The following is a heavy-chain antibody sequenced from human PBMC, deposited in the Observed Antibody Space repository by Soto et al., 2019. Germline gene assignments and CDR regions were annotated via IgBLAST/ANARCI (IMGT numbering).Heavy chain of an antibody. CDR1: GYTLTELS. J-gene: IGHJ4*02. Sequence: ASVKVSCKVSGYTLTELSMHWVRQAPGKGLEWMGGFDPEDGETIYAQKFQGRVTMTEDTSTDTAYMELSSLRSEDTAVYYCATGEYYYGSGSYPNFDYWGQGTLVTVSS. V-gene: IGHV1-24*01. CDR2: FDPEDGET. D-gene: IGHD3-10*01. CDR3: ATGEYYYGSGSYPNFDY.